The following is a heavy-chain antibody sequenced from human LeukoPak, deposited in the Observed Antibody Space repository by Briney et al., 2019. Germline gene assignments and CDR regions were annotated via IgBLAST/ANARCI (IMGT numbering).Heavy chain of an antibody. D-gene: IGHD6-19*01. CDR3: AREGYSSGWHYFAY. Sequence: SGGSLRLSCAASGFTFSSYGMHWVRQAPGKGLEWVAVIWYDGSNKYYADSVKGRFTISRDNSKNTVYLQMNSLRAEDTAVYYCAREGYSSGWHYFAYWGQGTLVTVSS. CDR2: IWYDGSNK. V-gene: IGHV3-33*01. J-gene: IGHJ4*02. CDR1: GFTFSSYG.